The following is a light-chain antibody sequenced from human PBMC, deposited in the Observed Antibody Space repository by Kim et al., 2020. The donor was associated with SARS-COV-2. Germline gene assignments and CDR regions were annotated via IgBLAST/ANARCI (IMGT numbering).Light chain of an antibody. V-gene: IGLV2-23*02. CDR2: EVS. Sequence: QSITISCTRTSSDVGSYNLVSWYQQHPGKAPNLMIYEVSKRPSGVSNRFSGSKSGNTASLTISGLQAEDEADYYCCSYAGSSTLVVFGGGTQLTVL. CDR1: SSDVGSYNL. CDR3: CSYAGSSTLVV. J-gene: IGLJ2*01.